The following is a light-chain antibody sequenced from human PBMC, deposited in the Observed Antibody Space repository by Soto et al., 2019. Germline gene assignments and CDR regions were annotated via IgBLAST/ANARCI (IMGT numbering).Light chain of an antibody. Sequence: EIVLTQSPATLSLSPGERATLSCRASQCVSSYLAWYQQKPGQAPRLLIYDASNRATVIPARFSGSGSGTDFTLTISSLEPEDFAVYYCQQRSNWPPYTFGQGTKLEIK. CDR1: QCVSSY. J-gene: IGKJ2*01. V-gene: IGKV3-11*01. CDR2: DAS. CDR3: QQRSNWPPYT.